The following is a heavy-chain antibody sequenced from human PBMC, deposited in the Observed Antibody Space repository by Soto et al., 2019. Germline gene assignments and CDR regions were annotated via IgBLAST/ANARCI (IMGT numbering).Heavy chain of an antibody. J-gene: IGHJ4*02. Sequence: LRLSCEASGFSFSSFAMNWVRQAPGRGLEWVSYISDDGASIYYADSLKGRFTISRDNAKNSLSLQMNNLRAEDTAVYYCARENSVQAWLHHFDHWGMGTLVTVSS. CDR1: GFSFSSFA. V-gene: IGHV3-48*03. CDR3: ARENSVQAWLHHFDH. CDR2: ISDDGASI. D-gene: IGHD5-18*01.